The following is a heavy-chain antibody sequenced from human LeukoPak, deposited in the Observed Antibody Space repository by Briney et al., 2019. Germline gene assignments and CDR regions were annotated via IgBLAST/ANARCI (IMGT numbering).Heavy chain of an antibody. CDR1: GYTFTSYG. Sequence: ASVKVSCKASGYTFTSYGISWVRQAPGQGLEWMGWISAYKGNTNYTQKLQGRVTMTTDTSTSTAYMELRSLRSDDTAVYYCARARGYCSGGSCRHFDYWGQGTLVTVSS. V-gene: IGHV1-18*04. D-gene: IGHD2-15*01. J-gene: IGHJ4*02. CDR2: ISAYKGNT. CDR3: ARARGYCSGGSCRHFDY.